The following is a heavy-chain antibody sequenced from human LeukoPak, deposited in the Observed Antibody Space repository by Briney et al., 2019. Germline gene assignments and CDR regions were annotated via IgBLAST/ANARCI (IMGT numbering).Heavy chain of an antibody. J-gene: IGHJ4*02. CDR1: GFTFSSYW. D-gene: IGHD3-10*01. CDR2: IKQDGSEK. V-gene: IGHV3-7*01. Sequence: GGSLRLSCAASGFTFSSYWLSWVRQAPGKGLEWVANIKQDGSEKYYVDSVKGRFTISRDNAKNSLFLQMNSLRAEDTAVYYCARDRYGSGGYLIFDYRSQGTLVTVSS. CDR3: ARDRYGSGGYLIFDY.